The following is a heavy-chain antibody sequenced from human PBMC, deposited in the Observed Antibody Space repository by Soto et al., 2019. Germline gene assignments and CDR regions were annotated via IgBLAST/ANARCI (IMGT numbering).Heavy chain of an antibody. J-gene: IGHJ6*02. V-gene: IGHV1-2*02. Sequence: ASVKVSCTASGYTFTGYYMHWVRQAPGQGLEWMGWINPNSGGTNYAQKFQGRVTMTRDTSISTAYMELSRLRSDDTAVYYCARESGAATYYYYGMDVWGQGTTVTVSS. CDR3: ARESGAATYYYYGMDV. CDR2: INPNSGGT. CDR1: GYTFTGYY. D-gene: IGHD4-17*01.